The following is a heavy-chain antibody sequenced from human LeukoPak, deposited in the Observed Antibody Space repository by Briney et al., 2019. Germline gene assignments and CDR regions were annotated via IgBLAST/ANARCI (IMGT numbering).Heavy chain of an antibody. CDR3: AREGLDRGYLDY. V-gene: IGHV3-74*03. CDR2: INGDASNT. CDR1: GLTFNSYW. J-gene: IGHJ4*02. Sequence: PGGSLRLSCAASGLTFNSYWMHWVRQVAGKGLVWVARINGDASNTTYADSVKGRFTISRDNAKNSLYLQMNSLRAEDTAVYYCAREGLDRGYLDYWGQGTLVTVSA. D-gene: IGHD1-14*01.